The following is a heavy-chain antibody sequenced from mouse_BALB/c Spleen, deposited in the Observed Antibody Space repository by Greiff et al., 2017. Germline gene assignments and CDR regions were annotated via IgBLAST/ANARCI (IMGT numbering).Heavy chain of an antibody. CDR3: KRDYYRYDEKSFAY. CDR1: GYTFTSYW. CDR2: IYPSDSYT. V-gene: IGHV1-69*02. D-gene: IGHD2-14*01. Sequence: QVQLQQPGAELVRPGASVKLSCKASGYTFTSYWINWVKQRPGQGLEWIGNIYPSDSYTNYNQKFKDKATLTVDKSSSTAYMQLSSPTSEDSAVYYCKRDYYRYDEKSFAYWGQGTLVTVSA. J-gene: IGHJ3*01.